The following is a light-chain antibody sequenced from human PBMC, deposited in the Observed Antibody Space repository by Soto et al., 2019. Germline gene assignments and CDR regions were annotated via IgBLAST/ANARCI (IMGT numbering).Light chain of an antibody. CDR1: QSLLYCDGKTL. V-gene: IGKV2D-29*01. Sequence: DIVMTQTPFSLSVTPGQPASISCTSSQSLLYCDGKTLLYWYLQKPGQPPQVLIYEVSNRFSGVPERFSGSGSGTDFTLKISRVEAEDVGVYYCMQSTQVPYTFGQGTKLEIK. J-gene: IGKJ2*01. CDR2: EVS. CDR3: MQSTQVPYT.